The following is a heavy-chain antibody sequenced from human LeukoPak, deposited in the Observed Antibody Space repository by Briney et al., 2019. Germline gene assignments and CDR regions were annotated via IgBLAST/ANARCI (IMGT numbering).Heavy chain of an antibody. V-gene: IGHV3-73*01. CDR1: RFTFSGST. Sequence: GGSLRLSCAASRFTFSGSTIHWVRQASGKGLEWIGRIRSKANSYATAYAASVKGRFTISRDDAKNTAYLQMDSLKTEDTAVYYCTSPQADSGATYFRHWGQGTLVTVSS. CDR3: TSPQADSGATYFRH. CDR2: IRSKANSYAT. D-gene: IGHD6-19*01. J-gene: IGHJ1*01.